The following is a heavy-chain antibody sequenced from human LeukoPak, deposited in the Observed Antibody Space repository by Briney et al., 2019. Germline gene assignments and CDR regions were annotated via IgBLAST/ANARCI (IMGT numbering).Heavy chain of an antibody. Sequence: PSETLSLTCAVSGGSISSSNWWSWVRQPPGKGLEWIGEIYHSGSTNYNPSLKSRVTISVDKSKNQFSLKLSSVTAADTAVYYCARTAPGYYYYMDVWGKGTTVTVSS. CDR3: ARTAPGYYYYMDV. V-gene: IGHV4-4*02. CDR1: GGSISSSNW. CDR2: IYHSGST. J-gene: IGHJ6*03.